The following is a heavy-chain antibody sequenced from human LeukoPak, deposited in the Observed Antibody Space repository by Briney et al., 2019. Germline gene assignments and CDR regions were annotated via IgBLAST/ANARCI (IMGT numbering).Heavy chain of an antibody. V-gene: IGHV4-39*01. J-gene: IGHJ4*02. CDR2: IYYSGST. D-gene: IGHD3-10*01. CDR1: GGSISSSSYY. CDR3: ARLKEGIDY. Sequence: SETLSLTCTVSGGSISSSSYYWGWIRQPPGKGLEWIGSIYYSGSTYYNPSLKSRVTISVDTSKNQFSLKLSSVTAADTAVYYCARLKEGIDYWGQGTLVTVSS.